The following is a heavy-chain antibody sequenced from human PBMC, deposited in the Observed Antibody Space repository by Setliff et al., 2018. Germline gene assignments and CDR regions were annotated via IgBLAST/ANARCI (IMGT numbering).Heavy chain of an antibody. CDR3: ARATPPNYYDSSGYYDRDAFDI. Sequence: KPGGSLRLSCAASGFTFSNYYMTWIRQAPGKGLEWISYIHDSGNPTYYADSVKGRFTVSRDNAKNSLYLQMNSLRAEDTALYYCARATPPNYYDSSGYYDRDAFDIWGQGTMVTVSS. CDR2: IHDSGNPT. D-gene: IGHD3-22*01. V-gene: IGHV3-11*01. CDR1: GFTFSNYY. J-gene: IGHJ3*02.